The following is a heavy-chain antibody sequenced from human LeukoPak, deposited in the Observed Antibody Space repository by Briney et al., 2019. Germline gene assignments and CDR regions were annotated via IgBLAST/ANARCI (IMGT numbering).Heavy chain of an antibody. CDR3: ARGRGYSYGWYWFDP. Sequence: ASVKVSCKASGYTFTGYYMHWVRQAPGQGLEWMGWINPNSGGTNYAQKFQGRVTMTRDTSISTAYMELSRLRSDDTAVYYCARGRGYSYGWYWFDPWGQGTLVTVSS. D-gene: IGHD5-18*01. CDR1: GYTFTGYY. V-gene: IGHV1-2*02. CDR2: INPNSGGT. J-gene: IGHJ5*02.